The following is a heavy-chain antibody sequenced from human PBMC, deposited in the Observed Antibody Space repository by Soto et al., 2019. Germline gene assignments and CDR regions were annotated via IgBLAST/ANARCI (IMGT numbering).Heavy chain of an antibody. CDR1: GFTFSGFG. Sequence: QVQLVESGGGVVQPGTSLRLSCEASGFTFSGFGMHWVRQAPGKGLEWVAVIWYDGSKKDYADCVKGRFTISRDNSKNARYRQMNSLRDEDTAGHYCARGRGGSYGGNSAYFDIWGQGTLVTVSS. CDR3: ARGRGGSYGGNSAYFDI. CDR2: IWYDGSKK. D-gene: IGHD4-17*01. V-gene: IGHV3-33*01. J-gene: IGHJ3*02.